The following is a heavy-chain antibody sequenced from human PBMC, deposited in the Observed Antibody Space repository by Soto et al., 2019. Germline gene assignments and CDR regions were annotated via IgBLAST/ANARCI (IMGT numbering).Heavy chain of an antibody. CDR1: GDSMTTVGYY. Sequence: QVQLQESGPGLVKPSQTLSLTCTVSGDSMTTVGYYWTWIRQHPGQGLEWIGFISYSGSTYYSSSRNGRVAISADTSKNQFSLKLNSVTAADTAVYYCTRGDYWGQGTLVTVSS. V-gene: IGHV4-31*03. J-gene: IGHJ4*02. CDR3: TRGDY. CDR2: ISYSGST.